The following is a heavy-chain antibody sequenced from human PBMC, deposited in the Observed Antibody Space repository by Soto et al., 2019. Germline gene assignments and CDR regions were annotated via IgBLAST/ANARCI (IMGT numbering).Heavy chain of an antibody. Sequence: PGESLKISCKGSGYSFTSYWIGWVRQMPGKGLEWMGIIYPGDSDTRYSPSFQGQVTISADKSISTAYPQWSSLKASDTAMYYCARQKGAAAGSYYSGMDVWGQGTTVTVSS. J-gene: IGHJ6*02. CDR1: GYSFTSYW. V-gene: IGHV5-51*01. D-gene: IGHD6-13*01. CDR3: ARQKGAAAGSYYSGMDV. CDR2: IYPGDSDT.